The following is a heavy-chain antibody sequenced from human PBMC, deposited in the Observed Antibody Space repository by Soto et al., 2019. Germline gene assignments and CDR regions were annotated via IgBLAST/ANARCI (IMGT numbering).Heavy chain of an antibody. J-gene: IGHJ6*02. D-gene: IGHD6-19*01. CDR3: ARDGPFISVAAPAFQYAIDV. Sequence: DVRLVESGGGLVQPGGSLSLSCAASSFTFSSYWLSWVRQAPVKGLEWVATIKQDGSENYYVDSVKGRFTISRDNAKNSLYLQMSSLRADDTAVYYCARDGPFISVAAPAFQYAIDVLGQGTTVTVS. CDR2: IKQDGSEN. CDR1: SFTFSSYW. V-gene: IGHV3-7*03.